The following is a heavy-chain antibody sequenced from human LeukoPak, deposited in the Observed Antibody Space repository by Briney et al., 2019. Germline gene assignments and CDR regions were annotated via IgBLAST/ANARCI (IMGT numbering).Heavy chain of an antibody. J-gene: IGHJ6*04. V-gene: IGHV1-46*01. CDR3: ARDSVAGTSHYYGMDV. CDR2: INPSGGST. D-gene: IGHD6-19*01. CDR1: GYTFTSYY. Sequence: ASVKVSCRASGYTFTSYYMHWVRQAPGQGLEWMGIINPSGGSTSYAQKFQGRVTMTRDTSTSTVYMELSSLRSEDTAVYYCARDSVAGTSHYYGMDVWGKGTTVTVSS.